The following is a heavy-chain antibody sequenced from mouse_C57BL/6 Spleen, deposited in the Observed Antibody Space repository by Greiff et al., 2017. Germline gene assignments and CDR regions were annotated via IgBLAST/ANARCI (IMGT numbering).Heavy chain of an antibody. V-gene: IGHV14-3*01. J-gene: IGHJ3*01. CDR1: GYNIKNTY. CDR3: ARHDNDYDWLAY. CDR2: IDPADGNT. D-gene: IGHD2-4*01. Sequence: VQLQQSVAELVRPGASVKLSCKASGYNIKNTYMHWVKQRPEQGLEWIGRIDPADGNTKYDPKFKGKATITADTSSTTAYLQISSLTSEDTAIYYCARHDNDYDWLAYWGQGTLVTVSA.